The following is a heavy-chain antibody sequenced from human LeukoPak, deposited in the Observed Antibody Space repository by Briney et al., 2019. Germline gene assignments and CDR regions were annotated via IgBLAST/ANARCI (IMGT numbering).Heavy chain of an antibody. CDR1: GFTVTSNY. CDR2: IYSGGAT. Sequence: GGSLRLSCTASGFTVTSNYMSWVRQAPGKGLDWASVIYSGGATNYAGSVKGRFTISRDNSKNTLYLQMYSLSAEDTAVYYCARGTANYYFDSWGQGTLVTVSS. CDR3: ARGTANYYFDS. V-gene: IGHV3-66*01. D-gene: IGHD1-7*01. J-gene: IGHJ4*02.